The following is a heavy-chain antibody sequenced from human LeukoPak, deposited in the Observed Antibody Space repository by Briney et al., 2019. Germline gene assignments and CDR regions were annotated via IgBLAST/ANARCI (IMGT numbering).Heavy chain of an antibody. Sequence: ASVKVSCKASGYTFTSYGISWVRQAPGQGLEWMGWISAYNGNTNYAQKLQGRVTMTTDTSTSTAYMELRSLRSDDTAVYYCARVEVAARPDYYYYYMDVWGKGTTVTVSS. V-gene: IGHV1-18*01. CDR2: ISAYNGNT. CDR1: GYTFTSYG. D-gene: IGHD6-6*01. CDR3: ARVEVAARPDYYYYYMDV. J-gene: IGHJ6*03.